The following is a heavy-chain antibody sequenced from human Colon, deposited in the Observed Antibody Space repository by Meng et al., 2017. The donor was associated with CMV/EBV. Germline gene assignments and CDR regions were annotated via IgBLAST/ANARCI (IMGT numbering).Heavy chain of an antibody. D-gene: IGHD3-16*01. CDR3: ARDLGGGDYFDY. V-gene: IGHV3-53*01. CDR1: GVSVSSNY. Sequence: EVQLEESGGGLIKPWGSMRLSGAASGVSVSSNYMSWVRKAPGKGLEWVSVIYVDGSTYYAESVRGRFTISRDSSTNTVHLHLNSQRDDDSAVYYCARDLGGGDYFDYWGQGTLVTVSS. CDR2: IYVDGST. J-gene: IGHJ4*02.